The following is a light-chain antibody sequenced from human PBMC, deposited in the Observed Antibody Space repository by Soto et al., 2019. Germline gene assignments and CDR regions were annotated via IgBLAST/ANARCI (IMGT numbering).Light chain of an antibody. CDR3: TPYSSSPPP. J-gene: IGKJ1*01. V-gene: IGKV3-20*01. CDR2: GAS. CDR1: QSITNNY. Sequence: ESVLTQSPGTLSFSPGERATLSCRASQSITNNYLAWYQQKAGQVPRLLLYGASTRPTGIPDRFSGSGSGTDFTLTITRLEPDDFAVYSSTPYSSSPPPFGQ.